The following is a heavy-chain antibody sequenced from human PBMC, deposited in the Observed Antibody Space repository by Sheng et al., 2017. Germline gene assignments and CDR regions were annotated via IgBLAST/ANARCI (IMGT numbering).Heavy chain of an antibody. V-gene: IGHV4-34*01. CDR2: INHSGST. Sequence: QVQLQQWGAGLLKPSETLSLTCAVYGGSFSGYYWSWIRQPPGKGLEWIGEINHSGSTNYNPSLKSRVTISVDTSKNQFSLKLSSVTAADTAVYYCARMAWVRGVIDYWGQGTLVTVSS. J-gene: IGHJ4*02. CDR3: ARMAWVRGVIDY. CDR1: GGSFSGYY. D-gene: IGHD3-10*01.